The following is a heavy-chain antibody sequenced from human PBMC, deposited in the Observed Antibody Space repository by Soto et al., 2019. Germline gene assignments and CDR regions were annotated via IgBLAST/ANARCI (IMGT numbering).Heavy chain of an antibody. Sequence: EVQLVESGGGLVKPGGSLRLSCAASGFIFSSYSMTWVRQAPGKGLEWVSSISSLSSYIYYADSVKGRFTISRDNAKNSLYLQGNSLRAEDTAVYYCARMRLSGDKAEFDYWGQGTLVTVSS. CDR3: ARMRLSGDKAEFDY. CDR1: GFIFSSYS. V-gene: IGHV3-21*01. D-gene: IGHD2-21*01. J-gene: IGHJ4*02. CDR2: ISSLSSYI.